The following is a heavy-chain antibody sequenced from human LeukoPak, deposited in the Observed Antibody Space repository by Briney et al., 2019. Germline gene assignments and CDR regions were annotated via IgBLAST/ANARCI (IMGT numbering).Heavy chain of an antibody. Sequence: GESLMISCKGSGYTFTSYGISWVRQAPGQGLEWMGWISAYNGNTNYAQKLQGRVTMTTDTSTSTAYMELRSLRSDDTAVYYCARGDDSSGYYYGYWGQGTLVTVSS. J-gene: IGHJ4*02. CDR3: ARGDDSSGYYYGY. CDR1: GYTFTSYG. D-gene: IGHD3-22*01. V-gene: IGHV1-18*01. CDR2: ISAYNGNT.